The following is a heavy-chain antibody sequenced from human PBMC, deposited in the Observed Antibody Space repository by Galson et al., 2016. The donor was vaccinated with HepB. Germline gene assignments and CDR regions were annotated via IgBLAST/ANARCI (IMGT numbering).Heavy chain of an antibody. CDR2: IKRDGSQI. Sequence: SLRLSCAASGFIVSSNYMHWVRQAPGKGLEWVANIKRDGSQIYYVDSVKGRFTISRDNFQNSLFLQMNSLRAEDTAVYYCARAQWRQARRAAYFDYWGQGALVTVSS. V-gene: IGHV3-7*04. CDR3: ARAQWRQARRAAYFDY. J-gene: IGHJ4*02. CDR1: GFIVSSNY. D-gene: IGHD5-18*01.